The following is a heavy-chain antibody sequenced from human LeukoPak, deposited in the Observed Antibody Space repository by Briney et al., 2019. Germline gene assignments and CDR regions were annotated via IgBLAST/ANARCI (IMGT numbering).Heavy chain of an antibody. V-gene: IGHV3-11*04. CDR1: GFTFSDYY. CDR3: AREGDCSSTSCYSNAFDI. J-gene: IGHJ3*02. CDR2: ISSSGSTI. D-gene: IGHD2-2*01. Sequence: GGSLRLSCAASGFTFSDYYMSWIRQAPGKGLEWVSYISSSGSTIYYADSVKGRFTISRDNAKNSLYLQMNSLRAEDTAVYYCAREGDCSSTSCYSNAFDIWGQGTMVTVSS.